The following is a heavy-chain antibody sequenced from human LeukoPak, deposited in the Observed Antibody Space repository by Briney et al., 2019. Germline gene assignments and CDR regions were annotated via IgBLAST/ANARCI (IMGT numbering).Heavy chain of an antibody. CDR1: GYTLTDYY. CDR2: IYPRDGST. Sequence: ASVKVSCKASGYTLTDYYIHWVRQAPGQGLERMGMIYPRDGSTSYAQKFQGRVTVTRDTSTSTVHMELSGLRSEDTAVYYCARDQEGFDYWGQGTLVTVSS. CDR3: ARDQEGFDY. J-gene: IGHJ4*02. V-gene: IGHV1-46*01.